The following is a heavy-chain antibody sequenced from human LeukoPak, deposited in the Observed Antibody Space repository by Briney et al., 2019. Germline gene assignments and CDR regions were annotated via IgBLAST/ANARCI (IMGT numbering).Heavy chain of an antibody. Sequence: PSETLSLTCTVSGGSISSYYWSWIRQPPGKGLEWIGYIHYSGSTNYNPSLKSRVTISVDTSKNQFSLKLSSVTAADTAVYYCASQTYYYGSGSVGFFDPWGQGTLVTVSS. CDR2: IHYSGST. J-gene: IGHJ5*02. CDR3: ASQTYYYGSGSVGFFDP. CDR1: GGSISSYY. D-gene: IGHD3-10*01. V-gene: IGHV4-59*01.